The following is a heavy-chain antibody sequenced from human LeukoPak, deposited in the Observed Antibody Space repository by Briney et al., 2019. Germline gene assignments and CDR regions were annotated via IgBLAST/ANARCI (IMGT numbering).Heavy chain of an antibody. CDR1: GGSISSGDYY. D-gene: IGHD3-3*01. CDR2: IYYSGST. Sequence: PSQTLSLTCTVSGGSISSGDYYWSWVRQPPGKGLEWIGYIYYSGSTYYNPSLKSRVTISIDTSKNQFSLKLSSVTAADTAVYYCARGITIFGVAIDYWGQGTLVTVSS. J-gene: IGHJ4*02. CDR3: ARGITIFGVAIDY. V-gene: IGHV4-30-4*08.